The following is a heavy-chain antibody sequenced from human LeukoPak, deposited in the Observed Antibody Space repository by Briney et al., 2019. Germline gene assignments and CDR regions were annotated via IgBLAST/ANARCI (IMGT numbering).Heavy chain of an antibody. CDR3: ARVIAVAGYYYYGMDV. J-gene: IGHJ6*02. V-gene: IGHV4-59*01. CDR1: GGSISSYY. CDR2: IYYSGST. D-gene: IGHD6-19*01. Sequence: LETLSLTCTVSGGSISSYYWSWIRQPPGKGLEWIGYIYYSGSTNYNPSLKSRVTISVDTSKNQFSLKLSSVTAADTAVYYCARVIAVAGYYYYGMDVWGQGTTVTVSS.